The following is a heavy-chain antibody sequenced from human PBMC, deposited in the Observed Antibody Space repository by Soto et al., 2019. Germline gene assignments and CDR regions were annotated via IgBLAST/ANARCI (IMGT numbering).Heavy chain of an antibody. CDR1: GCAISSYY. CDR2: IYYSGST. V-gene: IGHV4-59*01. Sequence: SDTLSLTFTVSGCAISSYYWSWIRQPPGKGLEWIGYIYYSGSTNYNPSLKSRVTISVDTSKNQFSLKLSSVTAADTAVYYCARSDGRYWGQGTLVTVSS. J-gene: IGHJ4*02. CDR3: ARSDGRY.